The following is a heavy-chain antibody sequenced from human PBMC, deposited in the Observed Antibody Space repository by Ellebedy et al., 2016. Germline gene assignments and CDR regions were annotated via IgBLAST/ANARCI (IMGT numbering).Heavy chain of an antibody. CDR1: GYTFTSYD. CDR3: ARVSSTSCPDDY. D-gene: IGHD2-2*01. V-gene: IGHV1-8*01. Sequence: ASVKVSXXASGYTFTSYDINWVRQATGQGLEWMGWMNPNSGNTGYAQKFQGRVTMTRNTSISTAYMELSSLRSEDTAVYYCARVSSTSCPDDYWGKGTLVTVSS. J-gene: IGHJ4*02. CDR2: MNPNSGNT.